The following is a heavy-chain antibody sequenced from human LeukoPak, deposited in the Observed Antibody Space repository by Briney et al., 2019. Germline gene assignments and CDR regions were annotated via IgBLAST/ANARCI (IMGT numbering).Heavy chain of an antibody. CDR2: ISGRSGST. V-gene: IGHV3-23*01. CDR1: GFIFSNYA. J-gene: IGHJ4*02. CDR3: AKWGDYDVLTGYYVSDF. D-gene: IGHD3-9*01. Sequence: GGSLRLSCAASGFIFSNYAMYWVRQAPGKGLEWVSAISGRSGSTYYADSVKGRFTISRDSSKNTLYLQMNSLRADDTAVYYCAKWGDYDVLTGYYVSDFWGQGTLVTVSS.